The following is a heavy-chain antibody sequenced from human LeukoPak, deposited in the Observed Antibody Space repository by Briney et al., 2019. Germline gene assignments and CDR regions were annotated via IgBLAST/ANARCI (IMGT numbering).Heavy chain of an antibody. CDR1: GFTFSSYE. V-gene: IGHV3-48*03. Sequence: GGSLRLSCAASGFTFSSYEMNWVRQAPGKGLEWVSYISSSGSTIYYADSVKGRFTISRDNAKNSQYLQMNSLRAEDTAVYYCARDLQTYYDFWSGFDYWGQGTLVTVSS. D-gene: IGHD3-3*01. CDR3: ARDLQTYYDFWSGFDY. CDR2: ISSSGSTI. J-gene: IGHJ4*02.